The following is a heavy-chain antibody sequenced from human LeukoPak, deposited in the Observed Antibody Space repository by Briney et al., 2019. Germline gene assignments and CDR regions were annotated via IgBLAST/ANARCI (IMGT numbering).Heavy chain of an antibody. CDR2: ISAYNGNT. Sequence: GASVKVSCKASGYTFTTYGISWVRQAPGQGLEWMGWISAYNGNTNYEQKLQGRVTMTTDTSTSTAYMELRSLRSDDTAVYYCARVSYCSGGSCNGRSWFDPWGRGTLVTVSS. D-gene: IGHD2-15*01. CDR3: ARVSYCSGGSCNGRSWFDP. V-gene: IGHV1-18*01. CDR1: GYTFTTYG. J-gene: IGHJ5*02.